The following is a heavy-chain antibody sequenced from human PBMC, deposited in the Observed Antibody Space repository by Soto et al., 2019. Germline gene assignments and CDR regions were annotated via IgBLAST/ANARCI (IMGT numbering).Heavy chain of an antibody. CDR1: GGSISTDY. CDR2: IYYSGTP. D-gene: IGHD1-26*01. V-gene: IGHV4-59*08. Sequence: SETLSLTCTVAGGSISTDYWNWIRQPPGKGPEWIGYIYYSGTPNYNPSLKSRVTISLDTSKKQFSLKLSSVIAADTAVYYCTRALGAVDYWGQGALVTSPQ. CDR3: TRALGAVDY. J-gene: IGHJ4*02.